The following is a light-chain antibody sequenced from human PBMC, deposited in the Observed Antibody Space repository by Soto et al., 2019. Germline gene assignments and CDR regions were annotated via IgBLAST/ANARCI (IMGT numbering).Light chain of an antibody. CDR1: QSVSSN. CDR2: GAS. Sequence: EIVMTQSPATLSVSPGERATLSCRASQSVSSNLAWYQQKPGQAPRLLIYGASTRPTGIPARFSGSGSGTEFTLTISSLQSEDFAVYYCQQYNWPLTFGGGTKVEIK. CDR3: QQYNWPLT. J-gene: IGKJ4*01. V-gene: IGKV3-15*01.